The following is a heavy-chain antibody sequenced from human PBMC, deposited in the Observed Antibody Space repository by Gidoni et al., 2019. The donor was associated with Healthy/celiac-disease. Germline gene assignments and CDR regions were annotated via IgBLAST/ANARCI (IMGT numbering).Heavy chain of an antibody. CDR3: AREPTYSSGWSPEGSVGDYYYYGMDV. Sequence: QVQLQQSGPGLVKRSPTLSLNCHISVDRFSRHSLASNLISLSPSGGLWCQGRKYPGRVLEWLGRTYYRSSWYNDYAVSVRGRITINPDTPLNHFSLLMDSVTPEDSALYYCAREPTYSSGWSPEGSVGDYYYYGMDVWGQGTTVTVSS. V-gene: IGHV6-1*01. CDR1: VDRFSRHSLA. D-gene: IGHD6-19*01. J-gene: IGHJ6*02. CDR2: TYYRSSWYN.